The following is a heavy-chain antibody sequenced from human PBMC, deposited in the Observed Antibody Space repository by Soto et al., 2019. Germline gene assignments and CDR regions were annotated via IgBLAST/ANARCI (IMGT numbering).Heavy chain of an antibody. CDR3: ARESELRCFDY. CDR2: ISYDGSNK. CDR1: GFTFSSYA. Sequence: GGSLRLSCAASGFTFSSYAMHWVRQAPGKGLEWVAVISYDGSNKYYADSVKGRFTISRDNSKNTLYLQMNSLRAEDTAVYYCARESELRCFDYWGHGTLVTVSS. J-gene: IGHJ4*01. D-gene: IGHD4-17*01. V-gene: IGHV3-30-3*01.